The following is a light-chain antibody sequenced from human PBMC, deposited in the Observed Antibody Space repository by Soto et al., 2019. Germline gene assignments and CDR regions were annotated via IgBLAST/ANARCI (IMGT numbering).Light chain of an antibody. CDR1: QSMYNN. CDR3: QQYNNWPLT. J-gene: IGKJ4*01. CDR2: FAS. V-gene: IGKV3-15*01. Sequence: EIVLTQSPVTLSVSPGERATLSCRASQSMYNNLAWYQQKPGQATRLLIYFASTRATGIPARFSGSGAGTEFTLTISSLQSEDFAVYYCQQYNNWPLTFGGGTKVEI.